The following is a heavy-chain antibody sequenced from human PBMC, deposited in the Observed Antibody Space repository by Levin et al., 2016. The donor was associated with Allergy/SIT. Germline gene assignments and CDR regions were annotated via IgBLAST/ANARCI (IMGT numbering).Heavy chain of an antibody. V-gene: IGHV3-23*01. Sequence: WIRQPPGKGLEWVSTISGSGVSTYYADSVKGRFTISRDNSKDTLYLQMNSLRAEDTAVYYCAKIYCSADSCYSGVYYHYGMDVWGQGTTVTVSS. CDR3: AKIYCSADSCYSGVYYHYGMDV. CDR2: ISGSGVST. D-gene: IGHD2-15*01. J-gene: IGHJ6*02.